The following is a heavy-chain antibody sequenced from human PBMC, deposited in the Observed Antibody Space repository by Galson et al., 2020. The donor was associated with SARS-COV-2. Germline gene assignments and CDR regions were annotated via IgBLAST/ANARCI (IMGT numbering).Heavy chain of an antibody. J-gene: IGHJ4*02. Sequence: GGSLRLSCAASGFTFRSYAMSWSRQAPGKGLDGVSAIRGSGGSTYYADSVKGRFTISRDNTKNTLYLQMNSLRAEDTAVYYCAKDGARGDYDYFDYWGQGTLVTVSS. V-gene: IGHV3-23*01. CDR1: GFTFRSYA. D-gene: IGHD4-17*01. CDR3: AKDGARGDYDYFDY. CDR2: IRGSGGST.